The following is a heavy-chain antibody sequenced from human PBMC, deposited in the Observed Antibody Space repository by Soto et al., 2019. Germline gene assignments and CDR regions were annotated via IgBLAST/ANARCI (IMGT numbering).Heavy chain of an antibody. CDR2: ISYDGSNK. J-gene: IGHJ6*02. CDR3: AKDRGTMIVVVSYGMDV. Sequence: GGSLRLSCAASGFTFSSYAMHWVRQAPGKGLEWVAVISYDGSNKYYADSVKGRFAISRDNSKNTLYLQMNSLRAEDTAVYYCAKDRGTMIVVVSYGMDVWGQGTTVTVSS. D-gene: IGHD3-22*01. CDR1: GFTFSSYA. V-gene: IGHV3-30*09.